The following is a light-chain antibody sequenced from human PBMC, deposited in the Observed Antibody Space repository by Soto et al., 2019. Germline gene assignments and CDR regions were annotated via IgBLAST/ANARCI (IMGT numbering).Light chain of an antibody. CDR3: RQFNSYPRT. CDR1: QGISSY. J-gene: IGKJ2*01. V-gene: IGKV1-9*01. Sequence: DIPLTQSPSFLSASVGDRVTITCRASQGISSYLAWYQQKPGKAPKLLIYAASTLQSGVPSRFSGSGSGTEFTLTISSLQPEDFATYYCRQFNSYPRTFGQGTKLEIK. CDR2: AAS.